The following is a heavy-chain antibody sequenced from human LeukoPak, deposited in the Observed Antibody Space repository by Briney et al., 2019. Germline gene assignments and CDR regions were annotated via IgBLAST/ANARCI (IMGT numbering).Heavy chain of an antibody. CDR1: GGPIGSVGYY. Sequence: SQTLSLTCTVSGGPIGSVGYYWSWIRQHPGKGLEWIGYIYDSGSTYYNPSLKSRVIISVDTSKNQFSLKLSSVTAADTAVYYCARYGGNSLDYWGQGTLVTVSS. D-gene: IGHD4-23*01. V-gene: IGHV4-31*03. CDR3: ARYGGNSLDY. CDR2: IYDSGST. J-gene: IGHJ4*02.